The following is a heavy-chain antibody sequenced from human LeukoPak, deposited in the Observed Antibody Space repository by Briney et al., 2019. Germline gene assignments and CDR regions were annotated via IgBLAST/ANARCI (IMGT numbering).Heavy chain of an antibody. D-gene: IGHD7-27*01. V-gene: IGHV4-30-2*01. J-gene: IGHJ5*02. CDR3: ARDANWGFGWFDP. CDR2: IYHSGST. CDR1: GGSISSGGYS. Sequence: PSETLSLTCAVSGGSISSGGYSWSWIRQPPGKGLEWIGYIYHSGSTYCNPSLKSRVTISVDRSKNQFSLKLSSVTAADTAVYYCARDANWGFGWFDPWGQGTLVTVSS.